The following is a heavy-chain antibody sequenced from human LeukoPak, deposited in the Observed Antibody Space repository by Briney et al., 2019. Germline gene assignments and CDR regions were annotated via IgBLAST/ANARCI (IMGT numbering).Heavy chain of an antibody. CDR1: GFTFSSHA. D-gene: IGHD3-22*01. CDR3: AKALRVMYFYDSSGYYYTPFDY. V-gene: IGHV3-23*01. CDR2: ISGTGDTT. J-gene: IGHJ4*02. Sequence: GGSLRLPCAASGFTFSSHAMSWVRQAPGKGLEWVSSISGTGDTTHYADSVKGRFTISRDNFETTLYLQMNSLRAEDTAVYYCAKALRVMYFYDSSGYYYTPFDYWGQGTLVTVSS.